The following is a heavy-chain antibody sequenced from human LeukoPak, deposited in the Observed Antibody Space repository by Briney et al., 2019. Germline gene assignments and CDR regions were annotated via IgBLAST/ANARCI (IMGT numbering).Heavy chain of an antibody. CDR2: VNLQGST. D-gene: IGHD2-15*01. V-gene: IGHV4-4*02. J-gene: IGHJ2*01. CDR1: GGSISNTNW. Sequence: SETLSLTCGVSGGSISNTNWWTWFRQPPGKGLEWIGEVNLQGSTNYNPSLKSRVTISVDTSKNQFSLKLSSVTAADTAVYYCARHVAHCGGGTCYSTWYFDLWGRGTLVTVSS. CDR3: ARHVAHCGGGTCYSTWYFDL.